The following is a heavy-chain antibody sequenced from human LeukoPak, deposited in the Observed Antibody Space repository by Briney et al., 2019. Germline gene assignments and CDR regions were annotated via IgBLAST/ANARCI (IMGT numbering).Heavy chain of an antibody. CDR2: IIPIFGTT. CDR1: GGTFSSYA. CDR3: ARDQPDLAMINV. V-gene: IGHV1-69*05. J-gene: IGHJ4*02. Sequence: ASVKVSCKASGGTFSSYAVSWVRQAPGQGLEWMGRIIPIFGTTNYAQKFQGRVTITTDESTSTAYMELSSLRCEDTAVYYCARDQPDLAMINVWGQGTLVTVSS. D-gene: IGHD5-18*01.